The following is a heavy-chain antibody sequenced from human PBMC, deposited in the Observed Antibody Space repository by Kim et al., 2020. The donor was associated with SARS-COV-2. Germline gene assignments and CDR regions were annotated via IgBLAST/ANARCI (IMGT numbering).Heavy chain of an antibody. D-gene: IGHD5-12*01. CDR1: GGSISSSSYY. Sequence: SETLSLTCTVSGGSISSSSYYWGWIRQPPGKGLEWIGSIYYSGSTYYNPSLKSRVTISVDTSKNQFSLKLSSVTAADTAVYYCARHVEYSGYENYFDYWGQGTLVTVSS. CDR3: ARHVEYSGYENYFDY. CDR2: IYYSGST. J-gene: IGHJ4*02. V-gene: IGHV4-39*01.